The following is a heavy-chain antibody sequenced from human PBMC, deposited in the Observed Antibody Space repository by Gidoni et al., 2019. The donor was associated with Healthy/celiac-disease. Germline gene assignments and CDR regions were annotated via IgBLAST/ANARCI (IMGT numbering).Heavy chain of an antibody. CDR3: ARVGSSWSHYYYGMDV. Sequence: QVQLQASGPGLVKPSETLSLTCTVSGGSISSYYWSWIRQPPGKGLEWFGYIYYSGSTNDNPSLKSRVTISVDTSKNQFSLKLSSVTAADTAVYYCARVGSSWSHYYYGMDVWGQGTTVTVSS. D-gene: IGHD6-13*01. J-gene: IGHJ6*02. CDR2: IYYSGST. CDR1: GGSISSYY. V-gene: IGHV4-59*01.